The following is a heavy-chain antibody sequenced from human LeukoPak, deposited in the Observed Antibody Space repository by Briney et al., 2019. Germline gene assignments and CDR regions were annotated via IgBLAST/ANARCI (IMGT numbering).Heavy chain of an antibody. Sequence: GGSLRLSCAASGFTFSSYAMHWVRQAPGKGLEWVAVISYDGSNKYYADSVKGRFTISRDNSKNTLYLQMNSLRAEDTAVYYCARDNRDSSSHFDYWGQGTLVTVSS. J-gene: IGHJ4*02. V-gene: IGHV3-30-3*01. CDR1: GFTFSSYA. D-gene: IGHD6-13*01. CDR2: ISYDGSNK. CDR3: ARDNRDSSSHFDY.